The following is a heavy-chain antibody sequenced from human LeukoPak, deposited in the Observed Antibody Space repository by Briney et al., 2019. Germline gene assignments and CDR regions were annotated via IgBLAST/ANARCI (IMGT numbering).Heavy chain of an antibody. CDR2: ISNSGGT. J-gene: IGHJ5*02. Sequence: PSETLSLTCRVSGASMTSYYWSWIRQPPGKELEWIGYISNSGGTFSNPSLKSRVTISVDASKSQFSLMLNSVTAADTAVYYCARRYTSGWSPTYDPWGQGILVTVFS. CDR3: ARRYTSGWSPTYDP. CDR1: GASMTSYY. V-gene: IGHV4-59*01. D-gene: IGHD6-19*01.